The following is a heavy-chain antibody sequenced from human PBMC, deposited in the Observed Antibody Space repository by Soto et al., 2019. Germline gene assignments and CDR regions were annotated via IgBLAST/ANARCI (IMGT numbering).Heavy chain of an antibody. CDR3: ARDRWFGEFNWFDP. V-gene: IGHV4-4*07. D-gene: IGHD3-10*01. Sequence: PSETLSLTCTVSGGSISSYYWSWIRQPAGKGLEWIGRIYISGSTNYNPSLKSRVTMSVGTSKNQFSLKLSSVTAADTAVYYCARDRWFGEFNWFDPWGQGTLVTVSS. CDR2: IYISGST. J-gene: IGHJ5*02. CDR1: GGSISSYY.